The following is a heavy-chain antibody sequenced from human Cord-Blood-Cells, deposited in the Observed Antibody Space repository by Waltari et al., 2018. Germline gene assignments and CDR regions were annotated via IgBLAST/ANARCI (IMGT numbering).Heavy chain of an antibody. CDR3: ARVNYSNYFDY. V-gene: IGHV4-38-2*02. J-gene: IGHJ4*02. CDR2: IYHSGST. CDR1: GYSISSGYY. Sequence: QVQLQESGPGLVKPSETLSLTCTVSGYSISSGYYWGWIRQPPGKGLEWIGSIYHSGSTYYNPSLNSRVTISVDTSKNQFSLRLSSVTAADTAVYYCARVNYSNYFDYWGQGTLVTVSS. D-gene: IGHD4-4*01.